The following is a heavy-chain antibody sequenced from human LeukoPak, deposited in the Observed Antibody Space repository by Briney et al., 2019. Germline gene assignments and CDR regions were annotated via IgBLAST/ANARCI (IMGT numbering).Heavy chain of an antibody. Sequence: GRSLRLACAASGFTFSSYAMHWVRQAPGKGLGWVGVISYDGSNKYYADSVKGRLTISRDNSKNALYLQMNSLRAEDTGAYSCARGAFYNWNDGWFDPWGQGTLVTVSS. J-gene: IGHJ5*02. CDR2: ISYDGSNK. D-gene: IGHD1-20*01. CDR3: ARGAFYNWNDGWFDP. CDR1: GFTFSSYA. V-gene: IGHV3-30-3*01.